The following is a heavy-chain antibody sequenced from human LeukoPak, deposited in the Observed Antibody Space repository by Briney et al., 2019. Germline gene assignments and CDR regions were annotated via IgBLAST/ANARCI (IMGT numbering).Heavy chain of an antibody. CDR1: GFSLSNSGVA. CDR2: IYWDDDK. J-gene: IGHJ4*02. V-gene: IGHV2-5*02. CDR3: ARSNYYSSGTYYNDY. D-gene: IGHD3-10*01. Sequence: KESGPTLVKPTQTLTLTCIFSGFSLSNSGVAVAWIRQPPGKALEWLALIYWDDDKRYSPSLKSRLTITKDTSKNHVVLTMTNMDPVDTATYYCARSNYYSSGTYYNDYWGQGTLVTVSS.